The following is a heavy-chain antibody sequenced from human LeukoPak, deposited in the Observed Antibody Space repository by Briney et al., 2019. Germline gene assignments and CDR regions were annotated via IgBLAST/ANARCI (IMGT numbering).Heavy chain of an antibody. CDR3: ARDKGNDYGDYDAFDI. CDR1: GFTFSSYV. D-gene: IGHD4-17*01. Sequence: GRSLRLSCAASGFTFSSYVMHWVRQAPGKGLEWVAVISYDGSNKYYADSVKGRFTISRDNARNSLYLQMNSLRAEDTAVYYCARDKGNDYGDYDAFDIWGQGTMVTVSS. J-gene: IGHJ3*02. CDR2: ISYDGSNK. V-gene: IGHV3-30-3*01.